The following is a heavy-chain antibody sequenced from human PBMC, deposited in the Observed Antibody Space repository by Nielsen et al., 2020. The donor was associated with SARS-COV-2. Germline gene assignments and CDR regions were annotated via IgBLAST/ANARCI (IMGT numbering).Heavy chain of an antibody. D-gene: IGHD3-22*01. J-gene: IGHJ4*02. Sequence: SLKISCAASGFTFDDYAMHWVRQAPGKGLEWVSGISWNSGSIGYADSVKGRFTISRDNAKNSLYLQMNSLRAEDTALYYCAKMEGSYYDSSGPKIDYWGQGTLVTVSS. V-gene: IGHV3-9*01. CDR2: ISWNSGSI. CDR1: GFTFDDYA. CDR3: AKMEGSYYDSSGPKIDY.